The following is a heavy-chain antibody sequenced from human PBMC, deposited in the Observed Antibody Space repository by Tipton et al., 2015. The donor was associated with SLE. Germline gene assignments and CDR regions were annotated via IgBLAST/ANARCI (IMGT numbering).Heavy chain of an antibody. D-gene: IGHD1-1*01. CDR3: ARQGSTTGGLSYYFGMDV. CDR1: GDSISSHY. J-gene: IGHJ6*02. Sequence: TLSLTCTVSGDSISSHYWSWIRQPPGKGLEWIGYVYYSGTTSYNPSLKSRVTISVDTSKNQFSLKLSSVTAADTAVYYCARQGSTTGGLSYYFGMDVWGQGATVSVSS. CDR2: VYYSGTT. V-gene: IGHV4-59*11.